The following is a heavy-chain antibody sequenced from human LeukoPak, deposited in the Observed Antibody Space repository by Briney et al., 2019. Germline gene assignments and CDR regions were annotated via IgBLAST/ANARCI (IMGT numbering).Heavy chain of an antibody. J-gene: IGHJ4*02. D-gene: IGHD3-22*01. CDR3: ARQVYYYDSSGLFDY. V-gene: IGHV1-46*01. CDR2: INPTGGST. Sequence: GASVKVSCKASGYTFPSYFMHWVRQAPGQGLEWMGIINPTGGSTTYAQKFQGRVTMTRDTSTSTVYMELSSLRSDDTAVYYCARQVYYYDSSGLFDYWGQGTLVTVSS. CDR1: GYTFPSYF.